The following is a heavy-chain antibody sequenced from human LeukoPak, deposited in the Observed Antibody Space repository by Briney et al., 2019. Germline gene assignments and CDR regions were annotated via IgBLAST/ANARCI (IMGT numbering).Heavy chain of an antibody. D-gene: IGHD1-26*01. Sequence: GGSLRLSCAASGFTFSSYAMSWVRQAPGKGLEWVSAISGSGGSTYYADSVKGQFTISRDNSKNTLYLQMNSLRAEDTAVYYCAKSSGYYYYYGMDVWGQGTTVTVSS. CDR3: AKSSGYYYYYGMDV. J-gene: IGHJ6*02. CDR1: GFTFSSYA. CDR2: ISGSGGST. V-gene: IGHV3-23*01.